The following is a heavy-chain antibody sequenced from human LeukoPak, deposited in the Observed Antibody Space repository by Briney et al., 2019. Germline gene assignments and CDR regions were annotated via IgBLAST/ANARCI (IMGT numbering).Heavy chain of an antibody. J-gene: IGHJ5*02. D-gene: IGHD5-24*01. CDR2: ISSSSSYI. CDR1: GFTFSSYS. V-gene: IGHV3-21*01. CDR3: ARDGSVQEMATIPYET. Sequence: GGTLRLSCAASGFTFSSYSMDWVRQAPGKGLEWVSSISSSSSYIYYADSVKGRFTISRDNAKNSLYLQMNSLRAEDTAVYYCARDGSVQEMATIPYETWGQGTLVTVSS.